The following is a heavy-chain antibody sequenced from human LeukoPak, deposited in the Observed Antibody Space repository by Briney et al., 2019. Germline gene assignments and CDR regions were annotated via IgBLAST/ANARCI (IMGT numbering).Heavy chain of an antibody. J-gene: IGHJ4*02. V-gene: IGHV3-7*01. CDR1: GFTFSTYW. Sequence: GGSLRLSFAASGFTFSTYWMSWVRQAPGKGLEWVANIKQDGRDKYYVDSVKGRFTISRDNTKNSLFLQMNSLRAEDTAVYYCARVRCSSNSCFPDYWGQGTLVTVSS. D-gene: IGHD2-2*01. CDR2: IKQDGRDK. CDR3: ARVRCSSNSCFPDY.